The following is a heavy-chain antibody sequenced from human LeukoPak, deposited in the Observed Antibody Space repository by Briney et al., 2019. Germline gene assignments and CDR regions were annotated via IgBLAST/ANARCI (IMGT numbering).Heavy chain of an antibody. D-gene: IGHD6-13*01. V-gene: IGHV1-18*01. Sequence: ASVKVSCKASGYTFTSYGISWVRQAPGQGLEWMGWISAYNGNTNYAQKLQGRVTMTTDTSTSTAYMELRSLRSDDTAVYYCAISSIAAAGRGAFDIWGQGTMVTVSS. CDR1: GYTFTSYG. J-gene: IGHJ3*02. CDR3: AISSIAAAGRGAFDI. CDR2: ISAYNGNT.